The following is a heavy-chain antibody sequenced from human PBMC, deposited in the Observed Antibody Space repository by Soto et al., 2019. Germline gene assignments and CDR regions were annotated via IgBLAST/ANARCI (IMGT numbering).Heavy chain of an antibody. Sequence: ASVKGSCKASGYNFNGYYMHWVRQAPGQGLEWMGWINPNNGGTGYAQKFQGWVTMTRDTSISTVFLELSRLTSDDAAVYYCGKEAVSNGLYYFDQWGQGTVVPVPS. J-gene: IGHJ4*02. CDR3: GKEAVSNGLYYFDQ. CDR2: INPNNGGT. D-gene: IGHD4-4*01. V-gene: IGHV1-2*04. CDR1: GYNFNGYY.